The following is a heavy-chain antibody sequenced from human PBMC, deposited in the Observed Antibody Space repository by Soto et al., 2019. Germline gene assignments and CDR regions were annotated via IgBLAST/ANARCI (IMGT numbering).Heavy chain of an antibody. Sequence: EVRLVESGGGLGQPGGSLRLSCAASGFTFSISEMHWVRQAPGKGLEWVSYISNSGNTIYYGDSVKGRFTISRDNARNSLYLQMNSLRAEDTAVYYCAKVGAEPGTIDAFDIWGQGTVVTVSS. V-gene: IGHV3-48*03. CDR3: AKVGAEPGTIDAFDI. J-gene: IGHJ3*02. D-gene: IGHD6-19*01. CDR1: GFTFSISE. CDR2: ISNSGNTI.